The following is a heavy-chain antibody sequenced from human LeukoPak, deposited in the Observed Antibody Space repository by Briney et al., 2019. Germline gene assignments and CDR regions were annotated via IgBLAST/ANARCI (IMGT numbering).Heavy chain of an antibody. CDR2: ISAYNGNT. V-gene: IGHV1-18*01. D-gene: IGHD3-22*01. CDR3: ARDLSGYYDSNGSDAFDI. CDR1: GYTFIHYG. Sequence: GASVKVSCKASGYTFIHYGISWVRQAPGQGLEYMGCISAYNGNTNYAQKLQGRVTMTTDTSTSTAYMELRSLRSDDTGVYYCARDLSGYYDSNGSDAFDIWGQGTMVTVSS. J-gene: IGHJ3*02.